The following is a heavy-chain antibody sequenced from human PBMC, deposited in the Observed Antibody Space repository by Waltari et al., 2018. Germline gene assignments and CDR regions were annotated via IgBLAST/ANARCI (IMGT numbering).Heavy chain of an antibody. CDR3: ARVADSSGLGYYNHYFMDV. D-gene: IGHD6-19*01. J-gene: IGHJ6*03. V-gene: IGHV4-38-2*01. CDR2: IYQSGNT. Sequence: QVQLQESGPGLVKPSETLSLPCGVSGYSMSSGYYWAWFRQPPGKGLEWIGSIYQSGNTYYNPSLQSRVTISIDTSKNQFSLILKSLTATDTAVYFCARVADSSGLGYYNHYFMDVWGKGAPVTVSS. CDR1: GYSMSSGYY.